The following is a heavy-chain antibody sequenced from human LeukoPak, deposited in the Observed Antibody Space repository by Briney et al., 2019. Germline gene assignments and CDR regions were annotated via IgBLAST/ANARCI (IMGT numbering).Heavy chain of an antibody. D-gene: IGHD3-22*01. J-gene: IGHJ3*02. CDR1: GGTFSSYA. V-gene: IGHV1-69*13. Sequence: SVKVSCKASGGTFSSYAISWVRQAPGQGLEWMGGIIPIFGTANYAQKFQGRVTITADESTSTAYMELSSLRSEDTAVYYCARAGYYYDEGDAFDIWGQGTMVTVSS. CDR2: IIPIFGTA. CDR3: ARAGYYYDEGDAFDI.